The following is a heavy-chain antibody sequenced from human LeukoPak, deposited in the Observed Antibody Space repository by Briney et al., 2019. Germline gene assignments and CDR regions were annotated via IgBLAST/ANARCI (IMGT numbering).Heavy chain of an antibody. CDR3: ARVYYGSGSYYNLDY. CDR2: ISSSSSTI. D-gene: IGHD3-10*01. V-gene: IGHV3-48*01. CDR1: GFTFSSYS. Sequence: AGGSLRLSCAASGFTFSSYSMNWVRQAPGKGLEWVSYISSSSSTIYYADSVKGRFTISRDNAKNSLYLQMNSLRAEDTAVYYCARVYYGSGSYYNLDYWGQGTLVTVSS. J-gene: IGHJ4*02.